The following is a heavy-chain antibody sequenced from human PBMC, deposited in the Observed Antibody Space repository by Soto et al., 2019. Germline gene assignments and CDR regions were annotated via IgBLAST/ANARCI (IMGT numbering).Heavy chain of an antibody. D-gene: IGHD2-15*01. CDR3: ARLRGYWSGGSCFGAEYFQQ. Sequence: PGESLKISCKGSGYSFTSYWIGWVRQMPGKGLEWMGIIYPGDSDTRYSPSFQGQVTISADKSISTAYLQWSSLKASDTAMYYCARLRGYWSGGSCFGAEYFQQWGQGTLVTVS. V-gene: IGHV5-51*01. CDR1: GYSFTSYW. CDR2: IYPGDSDT. J-gene: IGHJ1*01.